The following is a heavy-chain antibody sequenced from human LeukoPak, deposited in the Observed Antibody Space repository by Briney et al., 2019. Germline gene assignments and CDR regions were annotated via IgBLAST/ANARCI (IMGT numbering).Heavy chain of an antibody. CDR2: INPNSGGT. Sequence: GASVKVSCKASGYTFTGYYMHWVRQAPGQGLEWMGWINPNSGGTNYAQKFQGWVTMTRDTSISTAYMELSRLRSDDTAVYYCARDDRRGGSSWYHVDYWGQGTLVTVSS. CDR3: ARDDRRGGSSWYHVDY. CDR1: GYTFTGYY. V-gene: IGHV1-2*04. D-gene: IGHD6-13*01. J-gene: IGHJ4*02.